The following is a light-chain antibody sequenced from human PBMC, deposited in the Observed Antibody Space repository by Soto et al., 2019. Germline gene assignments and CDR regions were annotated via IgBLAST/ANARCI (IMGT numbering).Light chain of an antibody. CDR1: SSDVGSYNL. CDR2: EGS. J-gene: IGLJ1*01. CDR3: CSYAGSSTYV. Sequence: QSALTQPASVSGSPGQSITISCTGTSSDVGSYNLVSWYQQHPGKAPKLMIYEGSKRPSGVSNRFSGSKSGNTASLAISGLPAEDGADYYCCSYAGSSTYVFGTGTKLTVL. V-gene: IGLV2-23*01.